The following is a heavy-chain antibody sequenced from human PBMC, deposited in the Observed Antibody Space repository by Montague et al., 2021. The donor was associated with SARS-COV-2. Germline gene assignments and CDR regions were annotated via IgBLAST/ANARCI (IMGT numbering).Heavy chain of an antibody. CDR1: GFSLSTSGEG. CDR2: IYWDDDK. CDR3: ARYGDYGSWFDP. D-gene: IGHD4-17*01. V-gene: IGHV2-5*02. Sequence: PALVKPTQTLTLTCTFPGFSLSTSGEGVGWVRQPPGKALEWLALIYWDDDKRYSPSLKSRSTISKDTTKNEVVLTVANMDPVDTATYYCARYGDYGSWFDPWGQGTLVTVSS. J-gene: IGHJ5*02.